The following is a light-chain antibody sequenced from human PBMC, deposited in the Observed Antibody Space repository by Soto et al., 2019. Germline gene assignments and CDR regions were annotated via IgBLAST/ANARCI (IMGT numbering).Light chain of an antibody. CDR1: QGISTW. CDR3: QQYDYSRT. V-gene: IGKV1-5*01. J-gene: IGKJ1*01. CDR2: DVS. Sequence: DIRMTQSPSYLYASVGDRVTITCRASQGISTWLAWYQQKPGRAPRLLIYDVSNLESGVPSRFSGSGSGTEFTLTITSLQPEDFGIYYCQQYDYSRTFGQGTKVDIK.